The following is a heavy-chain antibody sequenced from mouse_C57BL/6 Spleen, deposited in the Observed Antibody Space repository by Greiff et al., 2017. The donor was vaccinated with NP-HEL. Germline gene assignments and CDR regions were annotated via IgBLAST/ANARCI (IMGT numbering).Heavy chain of an antibody. D-gene: IGHD2-4*01. V-gene: IGHV3-6*01. J-gene: IGHJ4*01. CDR2: ISYDGSN. Sequence: EVKLQESGPGLVKPSQSLSLTCSVTGYSITSGYYWNWIRQFPGNKLEWMGYISYDGSNNYNPSLKNRISINRDTSKNQFFLKLNSVTTEDTATYYCARIDYDEGDYYAMDYWGQGTSVTVSS. CDR3: ARIDYDEGDYYAMDY. CDR1: GYSITSGYY.